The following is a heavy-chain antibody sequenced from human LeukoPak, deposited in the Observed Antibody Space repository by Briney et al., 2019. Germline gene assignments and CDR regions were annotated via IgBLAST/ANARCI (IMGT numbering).Heavy chain of an antibody. J-gene: IGHJ2*01. CDR1: GGSISSYY. Sequence: SETLSLTCTVSGGSISSYYWSWLQQPAGKGLEWIGHMYISGSTNYNPSLKSRVTMSVDTSKNQFSLKLSSVTAADTAVYFCARSIRNWYFDLWGRGTLVTVSS. V-gene: IGHV4-4*07. D-gene: IGHD5-12*01. CDR3: ARSIRNWYFDL. CDR2: MYISGST.